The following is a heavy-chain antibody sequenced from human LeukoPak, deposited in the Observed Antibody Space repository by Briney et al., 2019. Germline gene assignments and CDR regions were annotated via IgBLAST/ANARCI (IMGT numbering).Heavy chain of an antibody. J-gene: IGHJ3*02. CDR3: ARVYYYDSSGFDAFDI. CDR1: GVSISSYS. Sequence: SETLSLTCTVSGVSISSYSWSWIRQPAGKGLDWIGRIYTSGSTNYNPSLKSRVTMSVDTSKNQFSLKLSSVTAADTAVYYCARVYYYDSSGFDAFDIWGQGTMVTVSS. V-gene: IGHV4-4*07. CDR2: IYTSGST. D-gene: IGHD3-22*01.